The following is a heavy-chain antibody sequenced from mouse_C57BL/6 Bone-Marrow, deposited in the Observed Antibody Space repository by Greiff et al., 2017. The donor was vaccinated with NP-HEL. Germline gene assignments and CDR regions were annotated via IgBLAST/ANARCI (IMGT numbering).Heavy chain of an antibody. Sequence: QVQLKQSGAELVRPGASVTLSCKASGYTFTDYEMHWVKQTPVHGLEWIGAIDPETGGTAYNQKFKGKAILTADKSSSTAYMELRSLTSEDSAVYYCTRGLYYNVYWGQGTTLTVSS. CDR2: IDPETGGT. CDR1: GYTFTDYE. J-gene: IGHJ2*01. D-gene: IGHD2-1*01. V-gene: IGHV1-15*01. CDR3: TRGLYYNVY.